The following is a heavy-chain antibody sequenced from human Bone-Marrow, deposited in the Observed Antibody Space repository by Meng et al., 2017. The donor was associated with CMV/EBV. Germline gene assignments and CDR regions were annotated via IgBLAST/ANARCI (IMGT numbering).Heavy chain of an antibody. CDR2: IYYSGST. J-gene: IGHJ6*02. Sequence: SETLSLTCTVSGGSISSYYWSWIRQPPGKGLEWIGYIYYSGSTNYNPSLKSRVTISVDTSTNQFSLKLSSVTAADTAVYYCARARSGGRYYYGMDVWGQGTTVTVSS. CDR1: GGSISSYY. CDR3: ARARSGGRYYYGMDV. V-gene: IGHV4-59*01. D-gene: IGHD1-26*01.